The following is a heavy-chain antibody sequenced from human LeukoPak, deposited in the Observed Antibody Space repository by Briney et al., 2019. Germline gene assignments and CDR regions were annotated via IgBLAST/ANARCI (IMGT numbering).Heavy chain of an antibody. CDR3: ARDPMSYYFDY. CDR2: IKGDGSEK. CDR1: GFTFSSYW. D-gene: IGHD3-22*01. J-gene: IGHJ4*02. Sequence: GGSLRLSCAASGFTFSSYWITWVRQAPGKGLEWVGNIKGDGSEKYYVDSVKGRFTISRDNAKNTLYLQMNSLRAEDTAVYYCARDPMSYYFDYWGQGTLVTVSS. V-gene: IGHV3-7*01.